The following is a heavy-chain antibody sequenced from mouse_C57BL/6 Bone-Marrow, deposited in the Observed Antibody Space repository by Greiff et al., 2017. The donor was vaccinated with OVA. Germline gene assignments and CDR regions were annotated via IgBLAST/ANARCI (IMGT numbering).Heavy chain of an antibody. CDR2: INPSSGYT. CDR3: ARTITTVEAWFAY. CDR1: GYTFTSYW. Sequence: VQLVESGAELAKPGASVKLSCKASGYTFTSYWMHWVKQRPGQGLEWIGYINPSSGYTKYNQKFKDKATLTADKSSSTAYMQLSSLTYEDSAVYYCARTITTVEAWFAYCGQGTLVTVSA. V-gene: IGHV1-7*01. D-gene: IGHD1-1*01. J-gene: IGHJ3*01.